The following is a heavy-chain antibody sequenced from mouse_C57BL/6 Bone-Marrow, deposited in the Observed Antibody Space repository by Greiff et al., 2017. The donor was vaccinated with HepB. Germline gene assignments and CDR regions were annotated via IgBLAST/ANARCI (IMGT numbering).Heavy chain of an antibody. CDR3: ARGRY. CDR1: GYSFTGYY. V-gene: IGHV1-42*01. J-gene: IGHJ2*01. CDR2: INPSTGGT. Sequence: VQLKQSGPELVKPGASVKISCKASGYSFTGYYMNWVKQSPEKSLEWIGEINPSTGGTTYNQKFKAKATLTVDKSSSTAYMQLKSLTSEDSAVYYCARGRYWGQGTTLTVSS.